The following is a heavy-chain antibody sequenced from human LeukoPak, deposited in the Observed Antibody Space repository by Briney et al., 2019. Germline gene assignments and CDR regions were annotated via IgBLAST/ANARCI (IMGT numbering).Heavy chain of an antibody. CDR2: IYDSGST. CDR1: GGPFGSSYYY. V-gene: IGHV4-39*01. J-gene: IGHJ5*02. D-gene: IGHD3-10*01. Sequence: SEALSLTCTVSGGPFGSSYYYWGWFRQPPGKGLEWIGSIYDSGSTYYNPSLKSRVTISVDTSKNQFSLKLNSVTAADTAVYYCVRHYGPWGQGTLVTVSS. CDR3: VRHYGP.